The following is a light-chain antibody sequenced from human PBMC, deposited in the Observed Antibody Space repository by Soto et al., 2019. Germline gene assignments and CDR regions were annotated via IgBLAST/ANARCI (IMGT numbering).Light chain of an antibody. Sequence: QSALTQPASVSGSPGQSITISCTGTDSDIGDNNYVSWYQQYPGRAPKLMIYEVANRPSGVSDRFSGSESGNTASLTILGLQAEDEADYYCQSFDTSLNGYVFGSGTQLTVL. V-gene: IGLV2-14*01. CDR1: DSDIGDNNY. J-gene: IGLJ1*01. CDR2: EVA. CDR3: QSFDTSLNGYV.